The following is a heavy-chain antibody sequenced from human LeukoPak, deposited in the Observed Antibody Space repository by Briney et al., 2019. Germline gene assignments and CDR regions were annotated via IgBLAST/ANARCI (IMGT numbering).Heavy chain of an antibody. CDR2: IKQDGSEK. Sequence: GGSLRLSCAASGFTFSSYWMSWVRQAPGKGLEWVASIKQDGSEKYYVDSVKGRFTISRDNAKNSLYLQMNSLRAEDTALYYCAKDPYGGNPEWYFDLWGRGTPVTVSS. V-gene: IGHV3-7*03. D-gene: IGHD4-23*01. CDR3: AKDPYGGNPEWYFDL. J-gene: IGHJ2*01. CDR1: GFTFSSYW.